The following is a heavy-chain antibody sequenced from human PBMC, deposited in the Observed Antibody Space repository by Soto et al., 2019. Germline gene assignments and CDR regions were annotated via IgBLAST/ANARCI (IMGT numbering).Heavy chain of an antibody. Sequence: QMQLVQSGAEVKKTGSSVTVSCKALGNTFTYRYLHWVRQAPGQALEWMGWITPFSGDVHYAQKFQERVTITRDRSINTAYMQMSSLRSEDTAMYFCAGGGAGSGPFTSELPDHWGQGTLVTVSS. V-gene: IGHV1-45*02. CDR2: ITPFSGDV. D-gene: IGHD3-16*01. CDR1: GNTFTYRY. CDR3: AGGGAGSGPFTSELPDH. J-gene: IGHJ4*02.